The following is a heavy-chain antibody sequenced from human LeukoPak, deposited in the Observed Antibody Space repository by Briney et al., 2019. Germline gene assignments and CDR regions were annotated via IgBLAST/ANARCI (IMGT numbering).Heavy chain of an antibody. V-gene: IGHV3-23*01. CDR2: ISGSGGST. D-gene: IGHD2-21*02. CDR3: AKGRGLGDLVVVTATDY. J-gene: IGHJ4*02. Sequence: GGSLRLSCAASGFTFSSYSMNWVRQAPGKGLEWVSAISGSGGSTYYADSVKGRFTISRDNSKNTLYLQMNSLRAEDTAVYYCAKGRGLGDLVVVTATDYWGQGTLVTVSS. CDR1: GFTFSSYS.